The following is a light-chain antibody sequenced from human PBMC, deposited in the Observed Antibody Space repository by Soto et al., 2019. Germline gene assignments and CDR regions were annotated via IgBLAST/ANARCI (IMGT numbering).Light chain of an antibody. Sequence: DIQMTQSPSSVSASVGDRVTITCRASQDISTWLAWYQQKPGKAPNLLIYDASILQSGVPSRFSGSGSEKRFTLTISSLQTEDFGTYYCQEAGRLAITFGQGTRLEIK. CDR3: QEAGRLAIT. J-gene: IGKJ5*01. CDR1: QDISTW. CDR2: DAS. V-gene: IGKV1-12*01.